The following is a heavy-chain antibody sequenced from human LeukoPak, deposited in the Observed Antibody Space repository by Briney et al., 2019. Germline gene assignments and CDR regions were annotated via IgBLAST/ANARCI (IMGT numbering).Heavy chain of an antibody. CDR3: AREAVRGSYCFDY. Sequence: PSETLSLTCTVSGASISSYYWSWIRQHPGKGLEWSGYIYYSGSTNYNPSLTSRVTISVDPPKIQFSLKLSSVADADTAVYYCAREAVRGSYCFDYWGQGTLVTVSS. CDR1: GASISSYY. D-gene: IGHD1-26*01. CDR2: IYYSGST. J-gene: IGHJ4*02. V-gene: IGHV4-59*12.